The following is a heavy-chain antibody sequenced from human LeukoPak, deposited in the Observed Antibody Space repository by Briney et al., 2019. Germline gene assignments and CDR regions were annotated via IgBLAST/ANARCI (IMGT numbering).Heavy chain of an antibody. CDR3: ARVIGYCSSTSCFGYFDY. CDR2: IYYSGST. J-gene: IGHJ4*02. D-gene: IGHD2-2*01. Sequence: SETLSLTCTVSGGSISSYYWSWIRQPPGKGLEWVGYIYYSGSTIYNPSLKSRVTTSVDTSKNQLSLKLSSVTAADTAVYYCARVIGYCSSTSCFGYFDYWGQGTLVTVSS. V-gene: IGHV4-59*08. CDR1: GGSISSYY.